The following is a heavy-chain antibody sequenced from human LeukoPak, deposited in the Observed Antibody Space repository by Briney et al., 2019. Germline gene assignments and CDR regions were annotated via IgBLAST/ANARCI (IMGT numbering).Heavy chain of an antibody. CDR3: ARDRYCSSTSCPMDYYYYYMDV. CDR1: GGSFGGYY. Sequence: SETLSLTCAVYGGSFGGYYWSWIRQPPGKGLEWIGEINHSGSTNYNPSLKSRVTISVDTSKNQFSLKLSSVTAADTAVYYCARDRYCSSTSCPMDYYYYYMDVWGKGTTVTVSS. J-gene: IGHJ6*03. D-gene: IGHD2-2*01. CDR2: INHSGST. V-gene: IGHV4-34*01.